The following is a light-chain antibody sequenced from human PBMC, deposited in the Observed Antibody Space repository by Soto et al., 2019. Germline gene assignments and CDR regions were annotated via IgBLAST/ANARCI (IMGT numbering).Light chain of an antibody. CDR3: PQYGSSWT. CDR1: QSVSSSY. J-gene: IGKJ1*01. Sequence: EIVLTQSPGTLSLSPGERATLSCRASQSVSSSYLAWYQQKPGQAPRLLIYGVSSRATGIPDRFSGSGSGTDFTLTISRLEPEDFAVYYCPQYGSSWTFGQGTKVEVK. V-gene: IGKV3-20*01. CDR2: GVS.